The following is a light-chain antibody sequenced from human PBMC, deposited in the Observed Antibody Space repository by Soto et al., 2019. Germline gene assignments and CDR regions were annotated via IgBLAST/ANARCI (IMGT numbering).Light chain of an antibody. CDR3: QQDNTYRT. CDR1: QSISSC. Sequence: DIQMTQSPSSLSASVGDRVTLPCRASQSISSCLAWYQEKPGKAPKLLIYDASRLESGVPSIFSGSGSGTEFTLTSSRLPPEDLASYCWQQDNTYRTFGQGTKVDIK. J-gene: IGKJ1*01. V-gene: IGKV1-5*01. CDR2: DAS.